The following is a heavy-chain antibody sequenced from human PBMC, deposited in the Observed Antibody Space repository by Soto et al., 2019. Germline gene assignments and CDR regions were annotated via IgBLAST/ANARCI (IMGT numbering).Heavy chain of an antibody. CDR2: INHSGST. Sequence: SETLSLTCAVYGGSFSGYYWSWIRQPPGKGLEWIGEINHSGSTNYNPSLKSRVTISVDTSKNQFSLKLSSVTAADTAVYYCARRSSSWSPFDYWGQGTLVTVSS. CDR1: GGSFSGYY. CDR3: ARRSSSWSPFDY. J-gene: IGHJ4*02. D-gene: IGHD6-13*01. V-gene: IGHV4-34*01.